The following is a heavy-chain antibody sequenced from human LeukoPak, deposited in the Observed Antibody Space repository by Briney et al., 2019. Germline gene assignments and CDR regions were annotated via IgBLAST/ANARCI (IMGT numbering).Heavy chain of an antibody. V-gene: IGHV4-59*08. CDR2: IYYSGST. Sequence: SETLSLTCTVSGGSISSYYWSWIRQPPGKGLERIGYIYYSGSTNYNPSLKSRVTISVDTSKNQFSLKLSSVTAADTAVYYCARHPTSYYDILTGPFDYWGQGTLVTVSS. J-gene: IGHJ4*02. CDR3: ARHPTSYYDILTGPFDY. CDR1: GGSISSYY. D-gene: IGHD3-9*01.